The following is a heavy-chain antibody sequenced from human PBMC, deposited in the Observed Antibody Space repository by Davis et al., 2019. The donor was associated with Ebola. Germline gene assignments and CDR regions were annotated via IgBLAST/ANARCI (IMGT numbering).Heavy chain of an antibody. Sequence: GGSLRLSCAASGFTFDDYAMHWVRQAPGKGLEWVSGISWNSGSIGYADSVKGRFTISRDNSKNTLYLQMNSLRAEDTAVYYCARDVGELPADWGQGTLVTVSS. CDR3: ARDVGELPAD. CDR2: ISWNSGSI. V-gene: IGHV3-9*01. CDR1: GFTFDDYA. D-gene: IGHD1-26*01. J-gene: IGHJ4*02.